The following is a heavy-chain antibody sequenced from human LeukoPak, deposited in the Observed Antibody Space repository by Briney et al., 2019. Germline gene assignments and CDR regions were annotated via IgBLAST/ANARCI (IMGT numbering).Heavy chain of an antibody. CDR2: IKKKIEGGTT. CDR1: GFTFSNVW. CDR3: TTLIITTSDF. D-gene: IGHD3-3*01. Sequence: GGSLRLSCAASGFTFSNVWMNWVRQAPRKGLEWIGRIKKKIEGGTTEYAAPVKGRFTIARDDSKNTLYLQMNSLTTEDTAVYYCTTLIITTSDFWGQGTLVTVSS. V-gene: IGHV3-15*01. J-gene: IGHJ4*02.